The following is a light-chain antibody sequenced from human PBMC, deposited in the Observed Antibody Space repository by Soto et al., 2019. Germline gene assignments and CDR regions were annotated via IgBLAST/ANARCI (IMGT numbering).Light chain of an antibody. Sequence: QSVLTQPPSVSGTPGQRVTISCSGSISNIGTNYVYWYQQLPGTAPKVLSNRNDQRPSGVPDRFSGSNSGTSASLAISGLRSEDEAEYYCAAWDGTVGSYVFGTGTKLTVL. V-gene: IGLV1-47*01. CDR1: ISNIGTNY. CDR2: RND. CDR3: AAWDGTVGSYV. J-gene: IGLJ1*01.